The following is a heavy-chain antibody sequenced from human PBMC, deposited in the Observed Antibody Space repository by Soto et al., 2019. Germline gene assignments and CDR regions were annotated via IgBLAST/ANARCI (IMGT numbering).Heavy chain of an antibody. CDR3: VRQLQAWFAP. V-gene: IGHV3-74*01. CDR1: GSTFSNYW. D-gene: IGHD1-1*01. CDR2: IKSDGSST. J-gene: IGHJ5*02. Sequence: GGSLRLSCAASGSTFSNYWMHWVRQAPGKGQVWVSRIKSDGSSTTYADSVKGRFTISRDNAKNTLYLQMNSLRADDTAVYYGVRQLQAWFAPPGQGPLVTVS.